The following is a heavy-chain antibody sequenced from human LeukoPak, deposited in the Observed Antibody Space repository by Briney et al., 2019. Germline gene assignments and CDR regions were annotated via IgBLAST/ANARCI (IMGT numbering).Heavy chain of an antibody. J-gene: IGHJ3*02. CDR2: ISWNSGSI. CDR3: AKLGVVITNAFDI. V-gene: IGHV3-9*01. CDR1: GFTFDDYA. Sequence: GGSLRLSCAASGFTFDDYAMHWVRQAPGKGLEWVSGISWNSGSIGYADSVKGRFTISRDNAKNSLYLQMNSLRAEDTGLYYCAKLGVVITNAFDIWGQGTMVTVSS. D-gene: IGHD3-22*01.